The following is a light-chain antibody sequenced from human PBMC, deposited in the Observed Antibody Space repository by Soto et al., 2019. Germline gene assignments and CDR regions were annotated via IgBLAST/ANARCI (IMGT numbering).Light chain of an antibody. CDR1: SSDVGTYNS. Sequence: QSVLTQPRSVSGSPGQSVTISCTGTSSDVGTYNSVSWYQQHPGKAPKLMIYDVNKRPSRVPDRFSGSMSGNTASLTISGLQADDEADYHCSSYAGNYTLDFGGGTKLTVL. CDR3: SSYAGNYTLD. J-gene: IGLJ2*01. CDR2: DVN. V-gene: IGLV2-11*01.